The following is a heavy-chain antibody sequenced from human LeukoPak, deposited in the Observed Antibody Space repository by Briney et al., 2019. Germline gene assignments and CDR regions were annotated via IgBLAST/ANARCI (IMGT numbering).Heavy chain of an antibody. Sequence: QPGGSLRLSCAASGFTLSSYWMHWVRQAPGKGLVWVSRINTDGSSTSYADSVKGRFTISRDNAKNTLYLQMNSLRAEDTAVYYCARESDYSGYDFHYWGQGTLVTVSS. CDR2: INTDGSST. D-gene: IGHD5-12*01. V-gene: IGHV3-74*01. CDR3: ARESDYSGYDFHY. CDR1: GFTLSSYW. J-gene: IGHJ4*02.